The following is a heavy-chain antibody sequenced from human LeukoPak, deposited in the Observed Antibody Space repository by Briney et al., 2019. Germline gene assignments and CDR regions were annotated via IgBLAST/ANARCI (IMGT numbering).Heavy chain of an antibody. D-gene: IGHD3-9*01. Sequence: PGRSLRLSCVASGFSFSSYAMHWVRQAPGKGLEWVAVISYDGSNKYYADSVKGRFTISEDNSKNSLYLQMNSLRAEDTAVYYCSDIDYWGLGTLVTVSS. CDR1: GFSFSSYA. V-gene: IGHV3-30-3*01. J-gene: IGHJ4*02. CDR3: SDIDY. CDR2: ISYDGSNK.